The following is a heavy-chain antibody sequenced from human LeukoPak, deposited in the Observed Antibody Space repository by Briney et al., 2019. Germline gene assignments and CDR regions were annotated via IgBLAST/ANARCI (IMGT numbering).Heavy chain of an antibody. D-gene: IGHD6-19*01. V-gene: IGHV1-2*02. J-gene: IGHJ4*02. Sequence: ASVKVSFKASGYTFTAYYMHWVRQAPGQGLEWMGWINPNSGGTNYAQKFQGRVTMTRDTSISTAYMELSRLRSDDTAVYYCARVTTIAVAGTVPDYFDYWGQGTLVTVSS. CDR3: ARVTTIAVAGTVPDYFDY. CDR2: INPNSGGT. CDR1: GYTFTAYY.